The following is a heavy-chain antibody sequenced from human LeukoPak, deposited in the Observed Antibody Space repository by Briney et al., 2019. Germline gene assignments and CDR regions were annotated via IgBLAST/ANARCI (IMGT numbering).Heavy chain of an antibody. Sequence: SVKVSCKASGGTFSGYAISWVRQAPGQGLEWMGGIIPIFGRANYAEKLQGRVTITADESTSTAYMELSSLRSEDTAVYYGSHGGELDYGDYGGGNWFDPWGQGTLVTVSS. V-gene: IGHV1-69*13. CDR1: GGTFSGYA. D-gene: IGHD4-17*01. CDR2: IIPIFGRA. J-gene: IGHJ5*02. CDR3: SHGGELDYGDYGGGNWFDP.